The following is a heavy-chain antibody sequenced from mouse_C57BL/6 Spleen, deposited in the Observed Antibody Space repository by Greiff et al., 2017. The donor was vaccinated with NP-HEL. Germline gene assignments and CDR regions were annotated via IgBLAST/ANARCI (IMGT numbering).Heavy chain of an antibody. CDR1: GFNIKNTY. CDR3: ARTTVVARNAMDY. J-gene: IGHJ4*01. CDR2: IDPANGNT. D-gene: IGHD1-1*01. Sequence: EVQRVESVAELVRPGASVKLSCTASGFNIKNTYMHWVKQRPEQGLEWIGRIDPANGNTKYAPKFQGKATITADTSSNTAYLQLSSLTSEDTAIYYCARTTVVARNAMDYWGQGTSVTVSS. V-gene: IGHV14-3*01.